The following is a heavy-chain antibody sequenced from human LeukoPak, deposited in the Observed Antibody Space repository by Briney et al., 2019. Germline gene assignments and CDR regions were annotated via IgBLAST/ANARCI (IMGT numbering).Heavy chain of an antibody. V-gene: IGHV4-39*07. CDR2: IFYSGSI. D-gene: IGHD2-15*01. J-gene: IGHJ5*02. CDR1: GGSISSSSYY. Sequence: SETLSLTCTVSGGSISSSSYYWGWIRQPPGRGLEWIASIFYSGSIYSNPSLKSRVTLSVDTSKNQFSLKLNSVTAAGTAVYYCARDDCSGGGCYSKKYNWFDPWGQGTLVTVSS. CDR3: ARDDCSGGGCYSKKYNWFDP.